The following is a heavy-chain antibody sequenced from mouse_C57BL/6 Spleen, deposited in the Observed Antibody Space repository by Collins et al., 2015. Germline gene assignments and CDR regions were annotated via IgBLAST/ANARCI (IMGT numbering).Heavy chain of an antibody. CDR3: ASDFDYDNFDY. V-gene: IGHV9-3-1*01. D-gene: IGHD2-4*01. Sequence: QIQLVQSGPELKKPGETVKISCKASGYTFTNYGMNWVKQAPGKGLKWMGWINTYTGEPTYADDFKGRFAFSLETSASTAYLQINNLKNEDTATYFCASDFDYDNFDYWGQGTTLTVSS. CDR1: GYTFTNYG. J-gene: IGHJ2*01. CDR2: INTYTGEP.